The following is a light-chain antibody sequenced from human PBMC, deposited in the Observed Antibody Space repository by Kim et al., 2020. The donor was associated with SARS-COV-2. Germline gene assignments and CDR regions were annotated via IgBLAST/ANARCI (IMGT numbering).Light chain of an antibody. Sequence: SPGERATRSCRASQSVSSNLAWYQQKPGQAPRLLIYGASSRATGIPVRFSGSGSGTEFTLTIISLQSEDFAVYYCHQYNNWPPVTFGQGTRLEIK. CDR2: GAS. CDR1: QSVSSN. V-gene: IGKV3-15*01. J-gene: IGKJ5*01. CDR3: HQYNNWPPVT.